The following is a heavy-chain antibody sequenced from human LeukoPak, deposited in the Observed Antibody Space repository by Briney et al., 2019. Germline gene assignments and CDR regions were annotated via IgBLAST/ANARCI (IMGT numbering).Heavy chain of an antibody. CDR1: GYTITSNY. Sequence: ASVKVSCKASGYTITSNYIHWVRQAPGQGLEWMGMIYPRDGSTSYAQKFQGRVTVTRDTSTSTVHMELSGLRSEDTAVYYCARDQEGFDYWGQGTLVTVSS. CDR3: ARDQEGFDY. J-gene: IGHJ4*02. CDR2: IYPRDGST. V-gene: IGHV1-46*01.